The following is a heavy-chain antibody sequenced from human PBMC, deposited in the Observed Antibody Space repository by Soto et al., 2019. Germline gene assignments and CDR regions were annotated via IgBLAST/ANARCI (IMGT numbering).Heavy chain of an antibody. CDR3: ARGGPYIVVVVAATDEYFQH. CDR1: GGSFSGYY. Sequence: QVQLQQWGAGLLKPSETLSLTCAVYGGSFSGYYWSWIRQPPGKGLEWIGEINHSGSTNYNPSLKSRVTISVDTSKNQFSLKLSSVTAAETAVYYCARGGPYIVVVVAATDEYFQHWGQGTLVTVSS. J-gene: IGHJ1*01. D-gene: IGHD2-15*01. V-gene: IGHV4-34*01. CDR2: INHSGST.